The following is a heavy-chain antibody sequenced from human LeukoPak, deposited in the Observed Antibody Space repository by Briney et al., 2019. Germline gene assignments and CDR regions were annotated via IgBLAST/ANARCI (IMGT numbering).Heavy chain of an antibody. CDR1: AFTFSDYS. Sequence: GGSLRPSCAASAFTFSDYSMNWVRQAPGKGLEWVSYISGRSSTIYYADSVKGRFTISRDNAKSSMYLQMNSLRAEDTAVYYCARDRLKSGSYYFDYWGQGTLVTVSS. CDR3: ARDRLKSGSYYFDY. V-gene: IGHV3-48*01. D-gene: IGHD1-26*01. J-gene: IGHJ4*02. CDR2: ISGRSSTI.